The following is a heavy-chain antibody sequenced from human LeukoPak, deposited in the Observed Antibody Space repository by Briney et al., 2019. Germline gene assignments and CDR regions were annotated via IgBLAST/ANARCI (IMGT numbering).Heavy chain of an antibody. CDR2: ISSSSSYI. J-gene: IGHJ3*02. D-gene: IGHD6-6*01. Sequence: GGSLRLSCAASGFTFSSYSMNWVRQAPGKGLEWVSSISSSSSYIYYADSVKGRFTISRDNAKNSLYLQMNSLRAEDTAVHYCARDWSYSSSSGINAFDIWGQGTMVTVSS. CDR1: GFTFSSYS. CDR3: ARDWSYSSSSGINAFDI. V-gene: IGHV3-21*01.